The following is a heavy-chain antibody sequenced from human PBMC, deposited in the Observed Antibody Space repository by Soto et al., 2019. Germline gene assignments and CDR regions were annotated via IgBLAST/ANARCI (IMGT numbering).Heavy chain of an antibody. CDR1: GGSISSYY. J-gene: IGHJ4*02. V-gene: IGHV4-59*01. Sequence: QVQLQESGPGLVKPSETLSLTCTVSGGSISSYYWSWIRQPPGKGLEWIGYIYYSGSTNYNPSLKCRVTISVDTSKNQFSLKLSSVTAADTAVYYCARSYCDYVGQGTLVTVSS. CDR2: IYYSGST. CDR3: ARSYCDY.